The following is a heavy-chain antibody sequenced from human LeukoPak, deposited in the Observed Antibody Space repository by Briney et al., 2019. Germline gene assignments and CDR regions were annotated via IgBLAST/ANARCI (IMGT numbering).Heavy chain of an antibody. D-gene: IGHD2-15*01. V-gene: IGHV4-4*07. CDR1: GGSISSYY. Sequence: SETLSLTCTVSGGSISSYYWSWIRQPAGKGLEWIGRIYTSGSTNYNPSLKSRVTMSVDTSKNQFSLKLSSVTAADTAVYYCARAYCSGGSCYRGSYYFDYWGQGTLVTVSS. J-gene: IGHJ4*02. CDR2: IYTSGST. CDR3: ARAYCSGGSCYRGSYYFDY.